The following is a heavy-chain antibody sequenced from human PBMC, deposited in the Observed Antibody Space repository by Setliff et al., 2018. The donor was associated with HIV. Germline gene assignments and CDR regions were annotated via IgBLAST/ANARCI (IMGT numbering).Heavy chain of an antibody. D-gene: IGHD6-13*01. CDR1: EGTFSNSG. V-gene: IGHV1-69*01. CDR3: AVSRAPLFSSNWSGFDP. J-gene: IGHJ5*02. CDR2: IVHVFSKT. Sequence: SCKASEGTFSNSGINWVRQAPGQGLEWRGGIVHVFSKTKYARRVQGSVTITADESTNTVYVELGGLTSADTAVYYGAVSRAPLFSSNWSGFDPWGQGTLVTVSS.